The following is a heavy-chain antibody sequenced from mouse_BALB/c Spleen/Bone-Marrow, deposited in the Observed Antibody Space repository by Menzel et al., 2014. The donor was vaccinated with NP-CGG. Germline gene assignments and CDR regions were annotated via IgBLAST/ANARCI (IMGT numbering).Heavy chain of an antibody. V-gene: IGHV1S132*01. D-gene: IGHD2-10*02. Sequence: GYTFTSYWIQWVKQRPGQGLGWIGEIFPGTVTPYYNEKFKGKATLTIDTSSSTASMQLSSLTSEDSAVYFCARRGYGYLDYWGQGTTLTVSS. CDR3: ARRGYGYLDY. CDR1: GYTFTSYW. CDR2: IFPGTVTP. J-gene: IGHJ2*01.